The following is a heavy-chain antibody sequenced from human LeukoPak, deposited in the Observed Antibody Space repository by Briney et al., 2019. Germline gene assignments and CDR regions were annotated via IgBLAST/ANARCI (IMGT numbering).Heavy chain of an antibody. CDR2: ISYDGSNK. D-gene: IGHD3-3*01. J-gene: IGHJ4*02. CDR3: AKGPRPILLRFLEWLVDY. Sequence: GRSLGLSCAASGFTFSSYAMHWVRQAPGKGLEWVAVISYDGSNKYYADSVKGRFTISRDNSKNTLYLQMNSLRAEDTAVYYCAKGPRPILLRFLEWLVDYWGQGTLVTVSS. V-gene: IGHV3-30-3*01. CDR1: GFTFSSYA.